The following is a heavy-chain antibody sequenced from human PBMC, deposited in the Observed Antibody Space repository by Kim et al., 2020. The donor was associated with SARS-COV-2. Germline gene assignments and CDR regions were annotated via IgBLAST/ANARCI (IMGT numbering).Heavy chain of an antibody. CDR1: GFTFSSYA. J-gene: IGHJ4*02. Sequence: GGSLRLSCAASGFTFSSYAMHWVRQAPGKGLEWVAVISYDGSNKYYADSVKGRFTISRDNSKNTLYLQMNSLRAEDTAVYYCARGGGGPSGCFDYWGQGTLVTVSS. CDR2: ISYDGSNK. CDR3: ARGGGGPSGCFDY. V-gene: IGHV3-30*04. D-gene: IGHD2-15*01.